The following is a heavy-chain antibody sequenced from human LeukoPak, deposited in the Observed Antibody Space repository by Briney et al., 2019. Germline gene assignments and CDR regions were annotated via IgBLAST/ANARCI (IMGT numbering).Heavy chain of an antibody. V-gene: IGHV4-34*01. CDR3: ARGQGTVTTH. Sequence: PSETLSLTCAVYGGSFSGYYWSWIRQPPGKGLEWIGEINHSGSTNYNPSLKGRVTISLDTSKNQFSLNLSSVTAADTAVYYCARGQGTVTTHWGQGTLVTVSS. J-gene: IGHJ4*02. CDR1: GGSFSGYY. D-gene: IGHD4-17*01. CDR2: INHSGST.